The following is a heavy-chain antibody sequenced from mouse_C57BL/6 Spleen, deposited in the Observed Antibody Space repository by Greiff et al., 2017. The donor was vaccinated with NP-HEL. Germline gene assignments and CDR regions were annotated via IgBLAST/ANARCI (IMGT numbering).Heavy chain of an antibody. V-gene: IGHV2-2*01. Sequence: QVQLQQSGPGLVQPSQSLSITCTVSGFSLTSYGVHWVRQSPGKGLEWLGVIWSGGSTDYNAAFISRLSISKDNSKSQVFLKMNSLQADDTARYYCARKDYGSSYGWFAYGGKGTLVTVSA. D-gene: IGHD1-1*01. CDR1: GFSLTSYG. CDR2: IWSGGST. J-gene: IGHJ3*01. CDR3: ARKDYGSSYGWFAY.